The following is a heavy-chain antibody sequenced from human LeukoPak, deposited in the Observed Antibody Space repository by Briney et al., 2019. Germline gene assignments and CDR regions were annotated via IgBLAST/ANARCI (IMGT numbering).Heavy chain of an antibody. CDR2: IYYSGST. J-gene: IGHJ4*02. D-gene: IGHD5-24*01. CDR3: ASTQYGYNAY. V-gene: IGHV4-61*01. Sequence: SETLSLTCTVSGGSVSSGSYYWSWIRQPPGKGLEWIGYIYYSGSTNYSPSLKSRVTISVDTSKNQFSLKLSSVTAADTAVYYCASTQYGYNAYWGQGTLVTVSS. CDR1: GGSVSSGSYY.